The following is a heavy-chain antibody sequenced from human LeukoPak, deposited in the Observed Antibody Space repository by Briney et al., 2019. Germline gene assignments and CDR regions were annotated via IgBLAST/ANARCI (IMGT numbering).Heavy chain of an antibody. CDR1: GYIFTTHW. CDR3: ASATGSYSYFDY. CDR2: IYPADSDT. J-gene: IGHJ4*01. V-gene: IGHV5-51*01. D-gene: IGHD1-26*01. Sequence: GESLKISCKASGYIFTTHWIGWVGQMPGKGLEWMGIIYPADSDTKYSPSFQGQVTISADKSISTAFLQWSSLKASDTAMYYSASATGSYSYFDYWGHGTLVTAS.